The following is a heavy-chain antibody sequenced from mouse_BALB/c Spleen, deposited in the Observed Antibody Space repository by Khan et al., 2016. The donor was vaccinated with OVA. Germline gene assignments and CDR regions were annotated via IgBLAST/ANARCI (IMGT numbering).Heavy chain of an antibody. D-gene: IGHD2-14*01. V-gene: IGHV1-26*01. J-gene: IGHJ3*01. CDR2: VNPNNGDS. CDR3: ARGYDCFAS. Sequence: EVQLKQSGPDLVKPGASVKISCKASGYSFTLYYLSWVKQSHGESLEWIGRVNPNNGDSAYNQKFKDRATLTVDKSSNTAYMDFRSLTSEDSAVYHCARGYDCFASWGQGTLVTVSA. CDR1: GYSFTLYY.